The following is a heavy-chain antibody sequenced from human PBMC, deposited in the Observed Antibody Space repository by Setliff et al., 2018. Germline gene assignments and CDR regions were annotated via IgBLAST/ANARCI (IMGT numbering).Heavy chain of an antibody. CDR2: IYHSGST. J-gene: IGHJ6*02. V-gene: IGHV4-30-2*01. CDR1: GGSISSGGYS. Sequence: SETLSLTCAVSGGSISSGGYSWSWIRQPPGKGLEWIGYIYHSGSTYYNPSLKSRVTISVDTSKSQFSLKLSSVTAADTAVYYCARDQWLVDYYYYGMDVWGQGTTVTVSS. CDR3: ARDQWLVDYYYYGMDV. D-gene: IGHD6-19*01.